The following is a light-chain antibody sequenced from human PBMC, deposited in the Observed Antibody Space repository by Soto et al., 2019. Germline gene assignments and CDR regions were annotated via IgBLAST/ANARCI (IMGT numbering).Light chain of an antibody. Sequence: EIVLTQSPATLSLSPGERATLSCRASQSVSSYLAWYQQKPGQAPRLLIYDASNRATGIPARFSGSGSVTYFTLAISSLEPEDVAVYYCQQRSNWPPLTCGGGTKVEIK. J-gene: IGKJ4*01. CDR2: DAS. CDR3: QQRSNWPPLT. V-gene: IGKV3-11*01. CDR1: QSVSSY.